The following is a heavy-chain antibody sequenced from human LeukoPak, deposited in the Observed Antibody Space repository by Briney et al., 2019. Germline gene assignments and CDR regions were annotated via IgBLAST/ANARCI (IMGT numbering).Heavy chain of an antibody. CDR2: IYSGGST. CDR1: GDSISSFY. D-gene: IGHD6-13*01. Sequence: SETLSLTCTVSGDSISSFYWSWIRQPAGKGLEWIGRIYSGGSTNYNPSLESRVTMSVDTSKNQLSLKLSSVTAADTAVYYCARDVVAAAGTWDYWGQGTLVTVSS. CDR3: ARDVVAAAGTWDY. J-gene: IGHJ4*02. V-gene: IGHV4-4*07.